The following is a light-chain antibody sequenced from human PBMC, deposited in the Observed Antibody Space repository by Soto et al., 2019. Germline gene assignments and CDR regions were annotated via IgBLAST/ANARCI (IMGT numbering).Light chain of an antibody. V-gene: IGKV3-20*01. J-gene: IGKJ1*01. CDR1: QSVSSNY. Sequence: EIVLTQSPGTLSLSPGERATLSCRASQSVSSNYLAWYQQKPGQAPRLLIYGASSRATGIPDRFSGSGSGTDFTLTISRLEPEDFAVYYCQHYGSSPWTFGQGTEVEIK. CDR2: GAS. CDR3: QHYGSSPWT.